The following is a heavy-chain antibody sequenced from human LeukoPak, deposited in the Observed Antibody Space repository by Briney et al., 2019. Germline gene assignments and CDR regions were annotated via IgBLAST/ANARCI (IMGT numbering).Heavy chain of an antibody. CDR2: ISSSSSTI. V-gene: IGHV3-48*02. D-gene: IGHD4/OR15-4a*01. CDR3: ARELTGHLDY. Sequence: GGSLRLSCAASGFTFSSYSMNWVRQAPGKGLEWVSSISSSSSTIFYADSVKGRFTISRDNAKNSLYLQMNSLRDEDTAVYYCARELTGHLDYWGQGTLVTVSS. J-gene: IGHJ4*02. CDR1: GFTFSSYS.